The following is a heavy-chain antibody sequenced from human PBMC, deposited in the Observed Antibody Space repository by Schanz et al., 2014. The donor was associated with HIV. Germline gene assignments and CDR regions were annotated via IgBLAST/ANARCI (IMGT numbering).Heavy chain of an antibody. Sequence: EVQLLESGGGLVQPGGSLRLSCAASGFTFSTYAMNWVRQAPGKGLEWVSGISGSGGSTYYADSVKGQFTISRDNSKSTLYLQMNRLRAEDTAVYYCVGHGSSSSWGLGTLVTVSS. D-gene: IGHD6-6*01. J-gene: IGHJ5*02. CDR3: VGHGSSSS. V-gene: IGHV3-23*01. CDR2: ISGSGGST. CDR1: GFTFSTYA.